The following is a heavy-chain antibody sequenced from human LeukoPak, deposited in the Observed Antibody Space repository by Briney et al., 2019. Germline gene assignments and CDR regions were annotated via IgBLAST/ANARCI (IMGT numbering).Heavy chain of an antibody. Sequence: ASVKVSCKAPGYTFTSYGISWVRQAPGQGLEWMGWISAYNGNTNYAQKLQGRVTMTTDTSTSTAYMELRSLRSDDTAVYFCARDHSYYDSSGYYYFQHWGQGTLVTVSS. CDR3: ARDHSYYDSSGYYYFQH. D-gene: IGHD3-22*01. CDR1: GYTFTSYG. CDR2: ISAYNGNT. J-gene: IGHJ1*01. V-gene: IGHV1-18*01.